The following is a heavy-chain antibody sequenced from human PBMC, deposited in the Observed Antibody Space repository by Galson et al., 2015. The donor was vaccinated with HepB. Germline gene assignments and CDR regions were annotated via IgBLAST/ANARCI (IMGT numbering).Heavy chain of an antibody. CDR2: IKQDGSEK. CDR1: GFTFSHYW. CDR3: ARAPGVWGSR. Sequence: SLRLSCAASGFTFSHYWMSWVRQAPGKGLEWVANIKQDGSEKYYVDFVKGRFTISRDNAKNSLYLQMNSLRAEDTAVYYCARAPGVWGSRWGQGTLVTVSS. J-gene: IGHJ4*02. D-gene: IGHD3-16*01. V-gene: IGHV3-7*04.